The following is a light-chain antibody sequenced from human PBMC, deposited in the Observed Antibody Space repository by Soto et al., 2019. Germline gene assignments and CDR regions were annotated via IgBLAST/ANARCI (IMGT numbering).Light chain of an antibody. CDR1: QSVSSNF. Sequence: EIVLTQSPGTLSLSPGDRATLSCRASQSVSSNFLAWYQQKPGQAPRLLIYGASLRATGIPDRVSGSGSGTDVTLTIRRLGPEDFAMYFCHQYGSSPRTLGQGTKVEIK. CDR3: HQYGSSPRT. J-gene: IGKJ1*01. CDR2: GAS. V-gene: IGKV3-20*01.